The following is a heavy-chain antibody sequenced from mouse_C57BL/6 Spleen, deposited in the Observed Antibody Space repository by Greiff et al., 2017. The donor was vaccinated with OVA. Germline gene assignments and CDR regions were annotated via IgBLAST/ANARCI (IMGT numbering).Heavy chain of an antibody. V-gene: IGHV5-17*01. CDR3: ARDDGYYGYAMDY. Sequence: EVQGVESGGGLVKPGGSLKLSCAASGFTFSDYGMHWVRQAPEKGLEWVACISSGSSTIYYADTVKGRFTISRDNAKNTLFLQMTSLRSEDTAMYYCARDDGYYGYAMDYWGQGTSVTVSS. D-gene: IGHD2-3*01. CDR2: ISSGSSTI. CDR1: GFTFSDYG. J-gene: IGHJ4*01.